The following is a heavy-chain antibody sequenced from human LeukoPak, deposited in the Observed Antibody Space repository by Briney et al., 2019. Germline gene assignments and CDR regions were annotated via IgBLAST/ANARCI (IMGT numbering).Heavy chain of an antibody. CDR1: GGSISSGGYY. CDR2: IYYSGST. V-gene: IGHV4-31*03. J-gene: IGHJ4*02. Sequence: SETLSLTCTVSGGSISSGGYYWSWIRQHPGKGLEWIGYIYYSGSTYYNPSLKSRVTISVDTSKNQFSLKLSSVTAADTAVYYCARYLTIAAAPCYFDYWGQGTLVTVSS. D-gene: IGHD6-13*01. CDR3: ARYLTIAAAPCYFDY.